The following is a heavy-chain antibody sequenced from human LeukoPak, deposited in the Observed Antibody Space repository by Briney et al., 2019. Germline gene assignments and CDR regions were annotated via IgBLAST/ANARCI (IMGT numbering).Heavy chain of an antibody. V-gene: IGHV3-30-3*01. CDR2: ISYDGSNK. Sequence: GGSLRLSCAASGFTFSSYAMHWVRQAPGKGLEWVAVISYDGSNKYYADSAKGRFTISRDNSKNTLYLQMNSLRAEDTAVYYCARGVVPAASLRYFDWFADAFDIWGQGTMVTVSS. CDR1: GFTFSSYA. D-gene: IGHD3-9*01. J-gene: IGHJ3*02. CDR3: ARGVVPAASLRYFDWFADAFDI.